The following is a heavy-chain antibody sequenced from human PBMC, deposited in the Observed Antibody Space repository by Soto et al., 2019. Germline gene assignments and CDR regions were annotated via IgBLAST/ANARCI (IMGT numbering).Heavy chain of an antibody. CDR3: ARVAYGDYADYGMDV. D-gene: IGHD4-17*01. J-gene: IGHJ6*02. CDR2: INPNSGGT. V-gene: IGHV1-2*04. CDR1: GYTFTGYY. Sequence: ASVKVSCKASGYTFTGYYMHWVRQAPGQGLEWMGWINPNSGGTNYAQKFQGWVTMTRDTSISTAYMELSRLRSDDTAVYYCARVAYGDYADYGMDVWGQGTTVTVSS.